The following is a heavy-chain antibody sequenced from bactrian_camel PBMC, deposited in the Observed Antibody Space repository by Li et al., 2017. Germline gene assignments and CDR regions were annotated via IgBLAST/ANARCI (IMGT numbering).Heavy chain of an antibody. CDR1: GVQSSKLC. V-gene: IGHV3S53*01. CDR2: IDGDGRS. D-gene: IGHD6*01. CDR3: KAHRSARQRVVAGSACPPGFEIDY. J-gene: IGHJ4*01. Sequence: HVQLVESGGESVQAGGSLTLTCVVSGVQSSKLCMGWFRQVPEKERKGVAAIDGDGRSTYGDSVKGRFTISKDNAKNTLYLQMNSLTPEDTATYYCKAHRSARQRVVAGSACPPGFEIDYWGQGTQVTVS.